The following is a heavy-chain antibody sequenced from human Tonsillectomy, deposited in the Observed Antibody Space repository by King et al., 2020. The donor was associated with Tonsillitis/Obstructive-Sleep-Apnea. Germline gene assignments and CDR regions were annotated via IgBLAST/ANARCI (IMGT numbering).Heavy chain of an antibody. CDR2: IYWDDDK. D-gene: IGHD3-10*01. V-gene: IGHV2-5*02. CDR1: GFSLSTGGVG. J-gene: IGHJ3*02. Sequence: TLQESGPTLVKPTQTLTLTCTFSGFSLSTGGVGVGWIRQPPGKALEWLAVIYWDDDKTYSPSLKSRLTITKDTSKNQVVLTMTNMDPVDTATYYCARGSYDSDAFDIWGQGTMVTVSS. CDR3: ARGSYDSDAFDI.